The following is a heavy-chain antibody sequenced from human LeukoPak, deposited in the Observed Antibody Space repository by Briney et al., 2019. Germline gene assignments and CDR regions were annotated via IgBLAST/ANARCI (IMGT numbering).Heavy chain of an antibody. CDR3: ARGDGYYYDSSGYYANWFDP. CDR2: INPNSGGT. V-gene: IGHV1-2*02. CDR1: GYTFTGYY. J-gene: IGHJ5*02. D-gene: IGHD3-22*01. Sequence: GASVKVSCKASGYTFTGYYMHWVRQAPGQGLEWMGWINPNSGGTNYAQKSQGRVTMTRDTSISTAYMELSRLRSDDTAVYYCARGDGYYYDSSGYYANWFDPWGQGTLVTVSS.